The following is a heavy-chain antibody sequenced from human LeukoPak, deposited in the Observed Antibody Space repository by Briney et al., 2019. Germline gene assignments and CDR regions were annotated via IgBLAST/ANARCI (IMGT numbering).Heavy chain of an antibody. CDR1: GFTFSSYS. CDR3: ARASSYGDFGSFDP. CDR2: ITSSSSYI. D-gene: IGHD4-17*01. Sequence: KPGGSLRLSCAGSGFTFSSYSMNWVRQAPGKGLEWVSSITSSSSYIYYADSVKGRFTISRDNAKKSVYLQMNSLRAEDTAAYYCARASSYGDFGSFDPWGQGTLVTVSS. V-gene: IGHV3-21*01. J-gene: IGHJ5*02.